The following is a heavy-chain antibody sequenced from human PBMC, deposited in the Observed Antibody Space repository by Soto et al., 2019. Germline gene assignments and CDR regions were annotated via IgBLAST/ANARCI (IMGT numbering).Heavy chain of an antibody. CDR2: ISAYNGNT. CDR1: GYTFTSYG. Sequence: ASVKVSCKASGYTFTSYGISWVRQAPGQGLEWMGWISAYNGNTNYAPKLQGRVTMTRDTSTSTAYMELRSLRSDDTAVYYCARDRGRSCSGGTCPFDYWGQGTLVTVSS. J-gene: IGHJ4*02. V-gene: IGHV1-18*04. D-gene: IGHD2-15*01. CDR3: ARDRGRSCSGGTCPFDY.